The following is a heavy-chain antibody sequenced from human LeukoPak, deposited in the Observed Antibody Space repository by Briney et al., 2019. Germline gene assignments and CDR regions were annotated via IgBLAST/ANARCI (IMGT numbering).Heavy chain of an antibody. CDR3: AKEGGISTGASSYMDV. CDR1: GFTFSSHA. CDR2: ISGSGGST. J-gene: IGHJ6*03. V-gene: IGHV3-23*01. Sequence: GGSLRLSCAASGFTFSSHAMSWVRQAPGKGLEWVSAISGSGGSTYYADSVKGRFTISRDNSKNTLYLQMNSPRAEDTAVYYCAKEGGISTGASSYMDVWGKGTTVTVSS. D-gene: IGHD1-14*01.